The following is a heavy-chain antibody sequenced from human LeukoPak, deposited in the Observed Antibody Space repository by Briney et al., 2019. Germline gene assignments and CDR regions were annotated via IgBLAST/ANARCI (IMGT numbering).Heavy chain of an antibody. CDR3: ARGQTTGIAAAGSPSFAWYFDL. V-gene: IGHV1-18*01. J-gene: IGHJ2*01. CDR1: GYTFTSYG. D-gene: IGHD6-13*01. CDR2: ISAYNGNT. Sequence: ASVKVSCKASGYTFTSYGISWVRQAPGQGLEWMGWISAYNGNTNYAQKLQGRVTMTTDTSTSTAYMELGSLRSDDTAVYYCARGQTTGIAAAGSPSFAWYFDLWGRGTLVTVSS.